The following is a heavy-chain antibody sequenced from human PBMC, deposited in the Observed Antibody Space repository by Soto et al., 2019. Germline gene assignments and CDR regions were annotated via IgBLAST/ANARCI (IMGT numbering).Heavy chain of an antibody. CDR1: GFTFSSYW. CDR3: ARVRGSSGYYYGSYYYGMDV. Sequence: GGSLRLSCAASGFTFSSYWMSWVRQAPGKGLEWVANIKQDGSEKYYVDSVEGRFTISRDNDKNSLYLQMNSLRAEDTAVYYCARVRGSSGYYYGSYYYGMDVWGQGTTVTVSS. V-gene: IGHV3-7*01. J-gene: IGHJ6*02. CDR2: IKQDGSEK. D-gene: IGHD3-22*01.